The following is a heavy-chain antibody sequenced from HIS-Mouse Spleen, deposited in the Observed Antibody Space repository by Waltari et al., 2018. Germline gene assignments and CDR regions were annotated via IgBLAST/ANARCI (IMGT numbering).Heavy chain of an antibody. CDR2: IYSGGST. Sequence: EVQLVESGGGLIQPGGSLRLSCAASGFTVSSNYMSWVRQAPGKGLEGVSVIYSGGSTYYADAVKGRFTISRDNSKNTLYLQMNSLRAEDTAVYYCASHVITGTTRGHWYFDLWGRGTLVTVSS. CDR3: ASHVITGTTRGHWYFDL. J-gene: IGHJ2*01. V-gene: IGHV3-53*01. D-gene: IGHD1-7*01. CDR1: GFTVSSNY.